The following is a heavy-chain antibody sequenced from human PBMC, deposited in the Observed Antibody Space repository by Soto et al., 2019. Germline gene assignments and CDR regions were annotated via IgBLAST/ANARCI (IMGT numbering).Heavy chain of an antibody. Sequence: VGSLRLSCAASGFTFSSYAMHWVRQAPGKGLEWVAVISYDGSNKYYADSVKGRFTISRDNSKNTLYLQMNSLRAEDTAVYYCARTQADPEYGDYQLQHWGQGTLVTASS. V-gene: IGHV3-30-3*01. J-gene: IGHJ1*01. CDR1: GFTFSSYA. CDR3: ARTQADPEYGDYQLQH. D-gene: IGHD4-17*01. CDR2: ISYDGSNK.